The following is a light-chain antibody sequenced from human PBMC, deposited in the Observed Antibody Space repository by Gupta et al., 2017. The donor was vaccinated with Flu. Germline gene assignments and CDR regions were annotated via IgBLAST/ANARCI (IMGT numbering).Light chain of an antibody. CDR2: DAS. V-gene: IGKV3-11*02. CDR3: QQRATWRS. Sequence: FFTPSPATLSLSPGDRATLSCRASQGVGTYLGWFQHKPGQAPRLLIFDASKRATGVPARFSGTGSGRDFTLTISSLEPEDSAVYYCQQRATWRSFGQGTKLEIK. CDR1: QGVGTY. J-gene: IGKJ2*04.